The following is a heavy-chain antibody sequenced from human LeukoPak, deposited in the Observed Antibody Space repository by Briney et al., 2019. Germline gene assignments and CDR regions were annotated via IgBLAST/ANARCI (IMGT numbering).Heavy chain of an antibody. CDR3: ARGYCSTTSCYAPMYFDS. CDR1: GFTFSSYE. V-gene: IGHV3-48*03. Sequence: HPGGSLGLSCAASGFTFSSYEMNWVRQAPGKGLEWVSYISTSGNTIYYADSVKGRFTISRDNAKNSLYLQMNSLRAEDTAIYYCARGYCSTTSCYAPMYFDSWGQGTLVTVSS. J-gene: IGHJ4*02. D-gene: IGHD2-2*01. CDR2: ISTSGNTI.